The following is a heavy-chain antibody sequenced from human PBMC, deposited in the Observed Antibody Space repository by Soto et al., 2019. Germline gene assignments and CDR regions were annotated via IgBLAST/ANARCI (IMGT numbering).Heavy chain of an antibody. J-gene: IGHJ4*02. V-gene: IGHV1-18*04. CDR3: ARVWGGYYDSSGYSPPRY. CDR2: ISAYNGNT. Sequence: ASVKVSCQASGYTFTSYGISWVRQAPGQGLEWTGWISAYNGNTNYAQKLQGRVTMTTDTSTSTAYMELRSLRSDDTAVYYCARVWGGYYDSSGYSPPRYWGQGTLVTVSS. D-gene: IGHD3-22*01. CDR1: GYTFTSYG.